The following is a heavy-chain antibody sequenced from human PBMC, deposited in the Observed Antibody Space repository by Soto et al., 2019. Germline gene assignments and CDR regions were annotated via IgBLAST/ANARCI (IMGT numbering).Heavy chain of an antibody. CDR2: IWYDGSNK. V-gene: IGHV3-33*01. J-gene: IGHJ4*02. Sequence: QVQLVESGGGVVQPGRSLRLSCAASGFTFSSYGMHWVRQAPGKGLEWVAVIWYDGSNKYYADSVKGRFTISRDNSKNTLYLQMNSLRAEDTAVYYCARDRGGSSSWPPTRRSYYFDYWGQGTLVTVSS. CDR3: ARDRGGSSSWPPTRRSYYFDY. D-gene: IGHD6-13*01. CDR1: GFTFSSYG.